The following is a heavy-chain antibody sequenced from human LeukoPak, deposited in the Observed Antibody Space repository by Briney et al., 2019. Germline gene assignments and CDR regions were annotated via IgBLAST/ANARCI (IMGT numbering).Heavy chain of an antibody. D-gene: IGHD3-22*01. Sequence: GGSLRLSCAASGFTFSSYWMSWVRQAPGKGLEWVANIKQDGSEKYYVDSVKGRFTISRDNAKNSLYLQVNSLRAEDTAVYYCATDEVYDSSGYLDYWGQGTLVTVSS. J-gene: IGHJ4*02. CDR1: GFTFSSYW. CDR2: IKQDGSEK. V-gene: IGHV3-7*01. CDR3: ATDEVYDSSGYLDY.